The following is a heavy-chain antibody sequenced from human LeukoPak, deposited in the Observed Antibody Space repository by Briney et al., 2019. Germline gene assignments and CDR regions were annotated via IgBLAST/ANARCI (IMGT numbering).Heavy chain of an antibody. J-gene: IGHJ6*03. V-gene: IGHV5-51*01. CDR3: ARHTDVYSSSSPHYYYYYYMDV. CDR1: GYSFTSYW. CDR2: IYPGDSDT. Sequence: GESLKISCKGSGYSFTSYWIGWVRQMPGKGLEWMGIIYPGDSDTRYSPSFQGQVTISADKSISTAYLQWSSLKASDTAMYYCARHTDVYSSSSPHYYYYYYMDVWGKGTTVTVSS. D-gene: IGHD6-6*01.